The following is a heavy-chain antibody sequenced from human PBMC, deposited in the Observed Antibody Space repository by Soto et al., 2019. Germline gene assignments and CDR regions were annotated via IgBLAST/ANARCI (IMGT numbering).Heavy chain of an antibody. V-gene: IGHV4-31*03. CDR1: GGSISSGGYY. D-gene: IGHD3-22*01. CDR3: ARLINTYYYDNMGFWPDP. J-gene: IGHJ5*02. CDR2: IYYSGST. Sequence: SETLSLTCTVSGGSISSGGYYWSWFRQHPGKGLEWIGYIYYSGSTYYNPSLKSRVTISVDTSKDQFSLKLSSVSAADTAVYYCARLINTYYYDNMGFWPDPWGQGTLVTVS.